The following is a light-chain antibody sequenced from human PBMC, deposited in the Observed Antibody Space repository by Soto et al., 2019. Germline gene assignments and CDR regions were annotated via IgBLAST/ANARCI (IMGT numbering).Light chain of an antibody. Sequence: DIGMTRSPANQSVTPWERATLSCRASESIRNNLAWYQQNPGQAPRLLIYDASSSATGIPARFSGSGSGTEFTLSISSVQSEDFAVYCCHQYNKWPPCRFGQGPKVDIK. CDR1: ESIRNN. J-gene: IGKJ1*01. CDR3: HQYNKWPPCR. CDR2: DAS. V-gene: IGKV3-15*01.